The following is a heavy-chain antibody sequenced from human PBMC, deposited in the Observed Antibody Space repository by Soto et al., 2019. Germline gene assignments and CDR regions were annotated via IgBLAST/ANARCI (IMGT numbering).Heavy chain of an antibody. CDR1: GFTFSSYW. D-gene: IGHD2-15*01. Sequence: EVQLVESGGGLVQPGGSLRLSCAASGFTFSSYWMHWIRQAPGKGLMWVSRINSDGSSTSYADSVKGRFTISRDNAKNTLYLQMNSLRAEDTAVYYCLRTSLVVAAATREDYWGQGTLVTVSS. V-gene: IGHV3-74*01. J-gene: IGHJ4*02. CDR2: INSDGSST. CDR3: LRTSLVVAAATREDY.